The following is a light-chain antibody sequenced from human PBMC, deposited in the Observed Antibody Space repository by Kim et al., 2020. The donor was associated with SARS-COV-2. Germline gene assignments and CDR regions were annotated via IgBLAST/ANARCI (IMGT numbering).Light chain of an antibody. CDR1: QSISSW. CDR2: KAS. J-gene: IGKJ2*01. Sequence: DIQMTQSPSTLSASVGDRVTITCRASQSISSWLAWYQQKPGKAPKLLIYKASSLESGVPSRFSGSGSGTEFTLTISSLQPDDFATYYCQQCNSYGMDTFGQGTKLEI. V-gene: IGKV1-5*03. CDR3: QQCNSYGMDT.